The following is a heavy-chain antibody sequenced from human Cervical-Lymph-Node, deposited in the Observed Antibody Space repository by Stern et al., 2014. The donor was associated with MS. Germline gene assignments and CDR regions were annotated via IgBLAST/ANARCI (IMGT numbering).Heavy chain of an antibody. CDR1: GFTFSSYG. V-gene: IGHV3-33*01. CDR2: VWHDGSTP. D-gene: IGHD5-24*01. Sequence: VQLLESGGEVDKPGTSVRVSCEASGFTFSSYGMHWVRQAPGKGLEWMAVVWHDGSTPYYTQYVQGRFTITRDTSKNTLSLQMNSLTAEDTAVYSCARGHIPYAYNYLFDYWGQGTLVTVSS. CDR3: ARGHIPYAYNYLFDY. J-gene: IGHJ4*02.